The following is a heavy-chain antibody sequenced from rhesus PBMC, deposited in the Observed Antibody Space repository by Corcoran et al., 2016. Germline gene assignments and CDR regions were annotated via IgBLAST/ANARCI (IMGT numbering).Heavy chain of an antibody. V-gene: IGHV4-106*01. CDR2: IYGSGGGT. CDR3: ADIPEHCSGIYCLDY. CDR1: GGSISDDYY. Sequence: QVQLQESGPGLVKPSETLSLTCAVSGGSISDDYYWSWIRQPPGKGLEWIGYIYGSGGGTKYNPSPKNRATISIDTAKNQFSLELRSVTAADTAVYYCADIPEHCSGIYCLDYWGQGVLVTVSS. D-gene: IGHD2-27*01. J-gene: IGHJ4*01.